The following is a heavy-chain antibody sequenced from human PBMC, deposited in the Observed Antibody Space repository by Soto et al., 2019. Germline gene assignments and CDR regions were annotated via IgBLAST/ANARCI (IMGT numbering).Heavy chain of an antibody. D-gene: IGHD3-3*01. CDR3: ARAFFWSVSMFDP. CDR1: GYTFTGYY. V-gene: IGHV1-2*02. CDR2: INPNSGGT. J-gene: IGHJ5*02. Sequence: QVQLVQSGAEVKKPGASVKVSCKASGYTFTGYYMHWVRQAPGQGLEWMGWINPNSGGTNYAQRFQGRVTMTRDTSISTAYMELSRLRCDHTAVYYCARAFFWSVSMFDPWGQGTLITVSS.